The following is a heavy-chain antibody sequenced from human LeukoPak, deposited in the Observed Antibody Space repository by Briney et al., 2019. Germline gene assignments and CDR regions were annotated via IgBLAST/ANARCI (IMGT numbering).Heavy chain of an antibody. CDR2: INHSGST. Sequence: SETLSLTCAVYGGSFSGYYWSWIRQPPGKGLEWIGEINHSGSTNYNPSLKSRVTISVDTSKNQFSLKLSSVTAADTAVYYCARAGGRDYVWGSYRKHFDYWGQGTLVTVSS. V-gene: IGHV4-34*01. CDR1: GGSFSGYY. CDR3: ARAGGRDYVWGSYRKHFDY. J-gene: IGHJ4*02. D-gene: IGHD3-16*02.